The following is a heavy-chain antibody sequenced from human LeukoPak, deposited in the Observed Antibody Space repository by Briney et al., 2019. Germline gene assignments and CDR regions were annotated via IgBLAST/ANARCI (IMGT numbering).Heavy chain of an antibody. CDR2: IWYDGSNK. Sequence: QPGRSLRLSCAASGFTFSSYSMHWVRQAPGKGLEWVAVIWYDGSNKYYADSVKGRFTISRDNSKNTLYLQMNSLRAEDTAVYYCARERGGLRYFDRSPSNGMDVWGKGTTVTVSS. CDR1: GFTFSSYS. CDR3: ARERGGLRYFDRSPSNGMDV. D-gene: IGHD3-9*01. V-gene: IGHV3-33*01. J-gene: IGHJ6*04.